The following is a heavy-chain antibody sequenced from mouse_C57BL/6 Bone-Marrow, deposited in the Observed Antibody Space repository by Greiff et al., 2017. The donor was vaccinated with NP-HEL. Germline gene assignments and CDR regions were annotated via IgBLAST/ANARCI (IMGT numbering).Heavy chain of an antibody. J-gene: IGHJ3*01. V-gene: IGHV5-17*01. CDR3: ARPGYSNSWFAY. D-gene: IGHD2-5*01. Sequence: DVMLVESGGGLVKPGGSLKLSCAASGFTFSDYGMHWVRQAPKKGLEWVAYIRSGISTISYADPVKGRFTISRDNAKNTLFLQMTSLRSEDPAMYYCARPGYSNSWFAYWGQGTLVTVSA. CDR1: GFTFSDYG. CDR2: IRSGISTI.